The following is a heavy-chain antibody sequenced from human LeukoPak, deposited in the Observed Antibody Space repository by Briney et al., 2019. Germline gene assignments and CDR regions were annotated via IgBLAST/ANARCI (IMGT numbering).Heavy chain of an antibody. Sequence: ASVTVSCKVSGYTLTELSMHWVRQAPGKGLEWMGGFDPEDAETIYAQKFQGRVTMTRDTSISTAYMELSRLRSDDTAVYYCAREARRYSGYDLGHWGQGTLVTVSS. D-gene: IGHD5-12*01. CDR2: FDPEDAET. V-gene: IGHV1-24*01. CDR3: AREARRYSGYDLGH. J-gene: IGHJ4*02. CDR1: GYTLTELS.